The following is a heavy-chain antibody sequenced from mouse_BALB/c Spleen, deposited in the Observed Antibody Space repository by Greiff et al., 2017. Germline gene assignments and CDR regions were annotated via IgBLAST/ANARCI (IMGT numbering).Heavy chain of an antibody. Sequence: QVHVKQSGPGLVAPSQSLSITCTVSGFSLTSYGVHWVRQPPGKGLEWLGVIWAGGSTNYNSALMSRLSISKDNSKSQVFLKMNSLQTDDTAMYYCARLYQRFAYWGQGTLVTVSA. CDR3: ARLYQRFAY. D-gene: IGHD2-1*01. V-gene: IGHV2-9*02. CDR2: IWAGGST. J-gene: IGHJ3*01. CDR1: GFSLTSYG.